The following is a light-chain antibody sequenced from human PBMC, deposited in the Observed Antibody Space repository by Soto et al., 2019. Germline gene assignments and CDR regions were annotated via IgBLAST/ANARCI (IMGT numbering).Light chain of an antibody. CDR2: GAS. CDR3: QQYYDWPIT. CDR1: QSVSSN. V-gene: IGKV3-15*01. Sequence: IVLTQSPATLSVSHGEIATLSSSASQSVSSNLAWYLQKPGQAPRLLIYGASTRATGIPARFSGSGSGTEFTLTISSLQSEDFAVYYCQQYYDWPITFGQGTRLEIK. J-gene: IGKJ5*01.